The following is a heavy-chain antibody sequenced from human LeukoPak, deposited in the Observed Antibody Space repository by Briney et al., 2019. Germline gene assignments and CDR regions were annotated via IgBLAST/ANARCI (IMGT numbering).Heavy chain of an antibody. CDR1: GGSISSYY. Sequence: KPSETLSLTCTVSGGSISSYYWSWIRQPPGKGLEWIGYIYYSGSTNYNPSLKSRVTISVDTSKNQFSLKLSSVTAADTAVYYCAGGTMVRGVRSNWSDPWGQGTLVTVSS. D-gene: IGHD3-10*01. J-gene: IGHJ5*02. CDR3: AGGTMVRGVRSNWSDP. CDR2: IYYSGST. V-gene: IGHV4-59*01.